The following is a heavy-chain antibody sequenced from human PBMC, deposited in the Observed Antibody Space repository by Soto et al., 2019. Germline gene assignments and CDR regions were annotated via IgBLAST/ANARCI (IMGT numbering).Heavy chain of an antibody. CDR2: IYHSGST. CDR1: GGSISSSNW. V-gene: IGHV4-4*02. Sequence: SETLSLTCAVSGGSISSSNWWSWVRQPPGKGLEWIGEIYHSGSTNYNPSLKSRVTISVDKSKNQFSLKLSSVTAADTAVYYCARAYGGNPALFDPWGQGTLVTVSS. CDR3: ARAYGGNPALFDP. D-gene: IGHD4-17*01. J-gene: IGHJ5*02.